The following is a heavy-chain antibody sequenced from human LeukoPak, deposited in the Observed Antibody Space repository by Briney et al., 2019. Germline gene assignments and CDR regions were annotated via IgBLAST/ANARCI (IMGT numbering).Heavy chain of an antibody. J-gene: IGHJ2*01. V-gene: IGHV4-59*08. CDR1: GGSISSYY. D-gene: IGHD2-8*01. CDR3: ARGGVRDWYFDL. CDR2: IYYSGST. Sequence: SETLSLTCTVSGGSISSYYWNWIRQPPGKGLEWIGYIYYSGSTNNNPSLKSRVTISVDMSKNQFSLKLSSVTAADTAVYYCARGGVRDWYFDLWGRGTLVTVSS.